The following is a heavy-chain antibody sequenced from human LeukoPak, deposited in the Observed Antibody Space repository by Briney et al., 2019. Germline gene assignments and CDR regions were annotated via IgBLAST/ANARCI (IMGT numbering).Heavy chain of an antibody. CDR1: GYTFTSYW. CDR3: ARQGGHIYSSGWTGGRYYFDY. V-gene: IGHV5-51*01. D-gene: IGHD6-19*01. J-gene: IGHJ4*02. Sequence: KVSCKASGYTFTSYWIGWVRQMPGKGLEWMGIIYPGDSDTRYSPSFQGQVTISADKSISTAYLQWSSLKASDTAMYYCARQGGHIYSSGWTGGRYYFDYWGQGTLVTVSS. CDR2: IYPGDSDT.